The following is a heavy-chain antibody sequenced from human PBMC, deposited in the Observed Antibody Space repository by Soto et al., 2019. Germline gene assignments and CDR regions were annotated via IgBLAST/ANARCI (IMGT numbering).Heavy chain of an antibody. CDR2: IYHSGST. Sequence: QLQLQESGSGLVKPSQTLSLTCAVSGGSINTATHSWSWIRQPPGKGLEWIGYIYHSGSTYYNPSGKSPATSAIDKSNNQVSLRVGSVTAADTAVYYCARGGGVTTTGDDYWGQGILVTVSS. CDR1: GGSINTATHS. CDR3: ARGGGVTTTGDDY. D-gene: IGHD4-4*01. V-gene: IGHV4-30-2*01. J-gene: IGHJ4*02.